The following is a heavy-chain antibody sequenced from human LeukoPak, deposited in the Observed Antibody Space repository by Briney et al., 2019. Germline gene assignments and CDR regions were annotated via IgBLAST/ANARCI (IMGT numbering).Heavy chain of an antibody. D-gene: IGHD3-10*01. CDR3: AGNYYGSGSYYSEDRY. Sequence: SETLSLTCTVSGGSISSCYWSWIRQPPGKGLEWIGYIYYSGSTNYNPSLKSRVTISVDTSKNQFSLKLSSVTAADTAVYYCAGNYYGSGSYYSEDRYWGQGTLVTVSS. CDR2: IYYSGST. CDR1: GGSISSCY. V-gene: IGHV4-59*08. J-gene: IGHJ4*02.